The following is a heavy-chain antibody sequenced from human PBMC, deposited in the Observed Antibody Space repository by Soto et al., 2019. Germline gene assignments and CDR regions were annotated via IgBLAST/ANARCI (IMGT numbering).Heavy chain of an antibody. J-gene: IGHJ5*02. Sequence: SETLSLTCTVSGGSISSSSYYWGWIRQPPGKGLEWIGSIYYSGSTYYNPSLKGRVTISVDTSKNQFSLKLSSVTAADTAVYYCARPNQDYGDYPYNWFDPWGQGTLVTVSS. CDR2: IYYSGST. V-gene: IGHV4-39*01. CDR1: GGSISSSSYY. CDR3: ARPNQDYGDYPYNWFDP. D-gene: IGHD4-17*01.